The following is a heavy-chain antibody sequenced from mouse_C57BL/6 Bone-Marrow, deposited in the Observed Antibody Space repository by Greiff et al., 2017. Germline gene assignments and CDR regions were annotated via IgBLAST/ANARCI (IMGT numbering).Heavy chain of an antibody. D-gene: IGHD1-1*01. CDR3: ARKGITTVVAGDAMDY. CDR2: ILPGSGST. CDR1: GYTFTGYW. V-gene: IGHV1-9*01. J-gene: IGHJ4*01. Sequence: VQLQQSGAELMKPGASVKLSCKATGYTFTGYWIEWVKQRPGHGLEWIGEILPGSGSTNYNEKFKGKAKFTADTSSNTAYMQLSSLTTEDSAIYYCARKGITTVVAGDAMDYWGQGTSVTVSS.